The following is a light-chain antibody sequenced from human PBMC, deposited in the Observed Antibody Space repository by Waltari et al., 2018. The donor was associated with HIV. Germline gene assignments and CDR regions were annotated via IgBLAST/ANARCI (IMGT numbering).Light chain of an antibody. V-gene: IGKV1-17*01. CDR2: SAS. CDR1: QGIRND. Sequence: DIQMPLSSSSLSASVGDRVTITCRASQGIRNDLGWYQQKPGTPPRRLIYSASTLQTGVSSRFSGSGSGTEFTLTISSLQPEDSATYYCLQHYDYPRSFGQGTKLGI. J-gene: IGKJ2*01. CDR3: LQHYDYPRS.